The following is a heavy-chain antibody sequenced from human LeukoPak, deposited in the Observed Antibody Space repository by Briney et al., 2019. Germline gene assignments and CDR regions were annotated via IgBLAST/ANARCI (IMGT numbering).Heavy chain of an antibody. CDR2: TYYRSKWYN. CDR3: ARDTVLMVYAMGEFDY. J-gene: IGHJ4*02. CDR1: GDSVSSNSAS. D-gene: IGHD2-8*01. V-gene: IGHV6-1*01. Sequence: KLSQTPSLTCAISGDSVSSNSASWNWIRQSPSGGLGWLGRTYYRSKWYNDYAVSVKSRITINQDTSKNQFSLQLNSVTPEDTAVYYCARDTVLMVYAMGEFDYWGQGTLVTVSS.